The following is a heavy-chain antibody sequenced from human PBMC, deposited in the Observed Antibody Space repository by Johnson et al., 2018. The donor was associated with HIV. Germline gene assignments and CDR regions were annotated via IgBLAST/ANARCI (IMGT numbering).Heavy chain of an antibody. CDR3: ARARGGEGSGSYAFDI. D-gene: IGHD3-10*01. CDR1: GFTFDDYD. Sequence: MQLAESGGYVVRPGGSLRLSCAASGFTFDDYDMTWVRQAPGKGLEWVSGIHWNAGNTGYVDSVKGRFTISRDNSKNTLYLQMNSLRAEDTAVYYCARARGGEGSGSYAFDIWGQGTMVTVSS. CDR2: IHWNAGNT. J-gene: IGHJ3*02. V-gene: IGHV3-20*04.